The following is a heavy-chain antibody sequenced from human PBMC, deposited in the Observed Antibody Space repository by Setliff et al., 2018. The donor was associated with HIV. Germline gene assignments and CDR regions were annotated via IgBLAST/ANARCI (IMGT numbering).Heavy chain of an antibody. Sequence: GESLKISCKASGYTFTNYWTAWVRQMPGKGLEWMGIIHPRDFDIKYSQSFQGQVTISADKSLSTAYLQWNSLKASDTALYYCARFWNSGSYRDAFDIWGQGTMVTVSS. J-gene: IGHJ3*02. CDR1: GYTFTNYW. CDR3: ARFWNSGSYRDAFDI. D-gene: IGHD1-26*01. V-gene: IGHV5-51*01. CDR2: IHPRDFDI.